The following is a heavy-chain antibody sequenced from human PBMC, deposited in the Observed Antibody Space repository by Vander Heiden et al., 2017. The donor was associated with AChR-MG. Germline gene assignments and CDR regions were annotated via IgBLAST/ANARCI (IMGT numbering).Heavy chain of an antibody. CDR3: AKDRGYSYGSFLDY. V-gene: IGHV3-23*01. J-gene: IGHJ4*02. D-gene: IGHD5-18*01. CDR1: GFPLGSYA. CDR2: ISGSGGST. Sequence: EVQLLESGGGLVPPGGSLSISCAASGFPLGSYAMSWVRQAPGKGLEWVSAISGSGGSTYYADSVKGRFTISRDNSKNTLYLQMNSLRAEDTAVYYCAKDRGYSYGSFLDYWGQGTLVTVSS.